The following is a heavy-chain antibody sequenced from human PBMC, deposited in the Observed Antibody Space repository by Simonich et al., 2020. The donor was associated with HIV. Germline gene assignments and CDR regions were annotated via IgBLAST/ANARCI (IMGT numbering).Heavy chain of an antibody. CDR3: ARGGRHFDY. Sequence: QVQLQESGPGLVKPSETLSLTCIVSGGSIHNYFWSWIRQPPGRGLEWVGYISNSARTNYNPSLKSRVTISVDTSKNQFSLKLNSGTAADTAVYYCARGGRHFDYWGQGTLVTVSS. CDR2: ISNSART. CDR1: GGSIHNYF. V-gene: IGHV4-59*12. J-gene: IGHJ4*02.